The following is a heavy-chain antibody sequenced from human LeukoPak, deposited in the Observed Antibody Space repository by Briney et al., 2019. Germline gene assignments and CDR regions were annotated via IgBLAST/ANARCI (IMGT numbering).Heavy chain of an antibody. D-gene: IGHD3-10*01. J-gene: IGHJ4*02. CDR2: IIPILGIA. CDR1: GGTFSTYA. V-gene: IGHV1-69*10. Sequence: ASVKVSCKASGGTFSTYAISWVRQAPGQGLEWMGGIIPILGIANYAQKFQGRVTITADKSTSTAYMELSSLRSEDTAVYYCAKEYYYGSGAFPTDYWGQGTLVTVSS. CDR3: AKEYYYGSGAFPTDY.